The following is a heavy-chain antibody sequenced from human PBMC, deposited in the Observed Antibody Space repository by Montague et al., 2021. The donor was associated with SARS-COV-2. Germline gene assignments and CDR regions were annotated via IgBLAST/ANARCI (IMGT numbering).Heavy chain of an antibody. D-gene: IGHD3-22*01. CDR1: GGSISSYY. V-gene: IGHV4-59*01. CDR3: ARGMHYYDSSGYYFDY. CDR2: IYYSGST. Sequence: SETLSLTCTVSGGSISSYYWSWIRQPPGKGLEWIGYIYYSGSTNYNPSLKSRVTISVDTSKNQFSLKLSSVTAADTTVYYCARGMHYYDSSGYYFDYWGQGTLVTVSS. J-gene: IGHJ4*02.